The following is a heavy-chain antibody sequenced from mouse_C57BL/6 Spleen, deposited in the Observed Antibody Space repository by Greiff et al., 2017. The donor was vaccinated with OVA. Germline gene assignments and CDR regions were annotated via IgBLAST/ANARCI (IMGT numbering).Heavy chain of an antibody. CDR1: GYTFTSYW. V-gene: IGHV1-55*01. CDR2: IYPGSGST. CDR3: AGGYGDDDGYAMDY. Sequence: QVQLQQSGAELVKPGASVKMSCKASGYTFTSYWITWVKQRPGQGLEWIGDIYPGSGSTNYNEKFKSKATLTVDTSSSTAYMQLSSLTSEDSAVYYCAGGYGDDDGYAMDYWGQGTSVTVSS. J-gene: IGHJ4*01. D-gene: IGHD2-4*01.